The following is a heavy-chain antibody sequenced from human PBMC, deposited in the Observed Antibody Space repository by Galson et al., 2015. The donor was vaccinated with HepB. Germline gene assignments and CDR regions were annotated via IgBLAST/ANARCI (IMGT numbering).Heavy chain of an antibody. J-gene: IGHJ4*02. CDR1: GFTFSNFG. V-gene: IGHV3-33*01. Sequence: SLRLSCAASGFTFSNFGMHWVHQAPGKGLEWLAVIWYDASNEFYAESVKGRFTISRDNAKNTLYLQMNSLRAEDTAVYSCARVASGWYRAAFDYWSQGALVTVSS. CDR2: IWYDASNE. CDR3: ARVASGWYRAAFDY. D-gene: IGHD6-19*01.